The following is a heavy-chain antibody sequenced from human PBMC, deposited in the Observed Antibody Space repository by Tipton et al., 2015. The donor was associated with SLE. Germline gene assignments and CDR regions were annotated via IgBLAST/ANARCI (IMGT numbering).Heavy chain of an antibody. CDR2: IYSGGST. CDR1: GFTVSSNY. CDR3: ARGTIAAADYFDY. V-gene: IGHV3-66*02. D-gene: IGHD6-13*01. J-gene: IGHJ4*02. Sequence: SLRLSCAASGFTVSSNYMSWVRQAPGKGLEWVSVIYSGGSTYYADSVKGRFTISRDNSKNTLYLQMNSLRAEDTAVYYCARGTIAAADYFDYWGQGTLVTVSS.